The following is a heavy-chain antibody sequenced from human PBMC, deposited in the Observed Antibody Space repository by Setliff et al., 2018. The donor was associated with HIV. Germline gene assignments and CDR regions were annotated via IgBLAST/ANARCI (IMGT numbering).Heavy chain of an antibody. CDR2: INYRGNT. Sequence: SETLSLTCTVTGGSISTSRYYWGWIRQPPGKGLEWIGSINYRGNTYYNPSLTSRAAIFVDTSKNQISLKLSSVTAADTAVYYCGRQVPVPGVAVTPIDYWGQGTLVTVSS. CDR3: GRQVPVPGVAVTPIDY. CDR1: GGSISTSRYY. J-gene: IGHJ4*02. V-gene: IGHV4-39*01. D-gene: IGHD3-22*01.